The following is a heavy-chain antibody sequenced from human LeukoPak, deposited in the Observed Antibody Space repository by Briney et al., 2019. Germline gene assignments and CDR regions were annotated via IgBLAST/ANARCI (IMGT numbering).Heavy chain of an antibody. D-gene: IGHD3-22*01. CDR1: GGSISSYY. J-gene: IGHJ4*02. V-gene: IGHV4-4*07. Sequence: KSSETLSLTCTVSGGSISSYYWSWIRQPAGKGLEWIGRIYTSGSTNYNPSLKSRVTMSVDTSKNQFSLKLSSVTAADTAVYYCATGSGSSGYYFGKYYSDYWGQGTLVTVSS. CDR3: ATGSGSSGYYFGKYYSDY. CDR2: IYTSGST.